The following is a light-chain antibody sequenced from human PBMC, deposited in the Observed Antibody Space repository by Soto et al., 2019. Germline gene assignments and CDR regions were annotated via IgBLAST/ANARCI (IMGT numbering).Light chain of an antibody. CDR3: QSYDSSLSGYV. V-gene: IGLV1-40*01. Sequence: QSVLTQPPSVSGAPGQRVTISCTGSSSNFGAGHNVTWYQQLPGTAPKLLIYVNTNRPSGVPARCSGSKTGTSASLAITGLQAEDEADYFCQSYDSSLSGYVFGTGTKLTVL. J-gene: IGLJ1*01. CDR1: SSNFGAGHN. CDR2: VNT.